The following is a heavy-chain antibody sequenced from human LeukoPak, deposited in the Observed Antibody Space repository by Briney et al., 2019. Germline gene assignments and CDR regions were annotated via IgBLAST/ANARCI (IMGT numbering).Heavy chain of an antibody. V-gene: IGHV3-23*01. CDR3: ARDSPRPPTYYYDSSDF. CDR2: ISGNGRNT. J-gene: IGHJ4*02. D-gene: IGHD3-22*01. Sequence: PGGSLRLSCAASGFTVSSNYMSWVRQAPGKGLEWVSAISGNGRNTYYADSVKGRFTISRDNSKNTLYLQMNSLRVEDTAVYYCARDSPRPPTYYYDSSDFWGQGTLVTVSS. CDR1: GFTVSSNY.